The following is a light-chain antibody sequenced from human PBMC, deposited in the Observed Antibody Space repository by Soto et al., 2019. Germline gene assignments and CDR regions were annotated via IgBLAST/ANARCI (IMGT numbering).Light chain of an antibody. V-gene: IGLV2-14*01. CDR3: SSYTSRSTRV. CDR1: SSDVGGYNY. Sequence: QSVLTQPASVSGSPGQSITISCTGTSSDVGGYNYVSWYQQHPGKAPKLMIYDVSNRPSGVSNRFSGSKSGNTASLTISGLQAEDEADYYCSSYTSRSTRVFGTGTKATVL. J-gene: IGLJ1*01. CDR2: DVS.